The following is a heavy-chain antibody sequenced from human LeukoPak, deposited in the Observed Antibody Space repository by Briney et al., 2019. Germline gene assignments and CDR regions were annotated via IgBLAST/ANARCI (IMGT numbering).Heavy chain of an antibody. D-gene: IGHD3-9*01. Sequence: PGGSLRLSCAASGFTFSSYAMSWVRQAPGKGLEWVLAISGSGGSTYYADSVKGRFTISRDNSNNTLYLQMNSLRAEDTAVYFCAKDTRYDILTGYYAGPHFAYWGQGTLVTVSS. CDR1: GFTFSSYA. CDR3: AKDTRYDILTGYYAGPHFAY. CDR2: ISGSGGST. J-gene: IGHJ4*02. V-gene: IGHV3-23*01.